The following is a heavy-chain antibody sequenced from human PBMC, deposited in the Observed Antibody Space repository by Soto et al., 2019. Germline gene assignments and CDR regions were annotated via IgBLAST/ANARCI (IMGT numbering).Heavy chain of an antibody. D-gene: IGHD4-17*01. CDR2: ISTFNGNT. CDR3: ARGTVTSGRRFGP. Sequence: QVHLVQSGTEVKEPGASVKVSCKASASTFTGYTINWVRQAPGQGLEWMGWISTFNGNTKYAGNFEGRVPMTTNTSTTTAYMELTSPTFDDAAVYFCARGTVTSGRRFGPWGQGTLVSVSS. V-gene: IGHV1-18*04. CDR1: ASTFTGYT. J-gene: IGHJ5*02.